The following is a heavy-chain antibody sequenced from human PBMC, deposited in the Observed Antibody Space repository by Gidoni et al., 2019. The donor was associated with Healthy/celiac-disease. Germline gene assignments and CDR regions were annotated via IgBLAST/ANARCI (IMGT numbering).Heavy chain of an antibody. CDR1: GFTFSSYA. CDR3: AREPPHAGAPDYYFDY. Sequence: QVQLVESGGGVVQPGWSLRLSCSASGFTFSSYAMHWVRQAPGKGLEWVAVISYDGSNKYYADSVKGRFTISRDNSKNTLYLQMNSLRAEDTAVYYCAREPPHAGAPDYYFDYWGQGTLVTVSS. CDR2: ISYDGSNK. J-gene: IGHJ4*02. V-gene: IGHV3-30-3*01. D-gene: IGHD3-3*01.